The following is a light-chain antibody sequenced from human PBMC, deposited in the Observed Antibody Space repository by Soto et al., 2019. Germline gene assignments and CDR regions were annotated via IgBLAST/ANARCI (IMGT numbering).Light chain of an antibody. CDR3: QQTFRPPYS. J-gene: IGKJ2*01. Sequence: DIQMTQSPNSLSASVGDRVIITCRASQGIFTYLNWYQQRPGKAPNLLIYAASILQNGVPSRFSGSGSGTDFTLTITTLQPEDFATYYCQQTFRPPYSIGQGTNLEI. V-gene: IGKV1-39*01. CDR1: QGIFTY. CDR2: AAS.